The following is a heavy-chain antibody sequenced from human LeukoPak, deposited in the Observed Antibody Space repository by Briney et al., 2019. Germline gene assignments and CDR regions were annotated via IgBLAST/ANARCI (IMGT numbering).Heavy chain of an antibody. D-gene: IGHD3-10*01. CDR1: GGSFSGYH. CDR3: ARGRGTRVRGVYYFDY. Sequence: SETLSLTCAVYGGSFSGYHWSWIRQPPGKGLEWSGEINHSGSTHYNPSLKRRVTISVDTSKNQFSLELSSVTAADTAVYYCARGRGTRVRGVYYFDYWGQGTLVTVSS. J-gene: IGHJ4*02. CDR2: INHSGST. V-gene: IGHV4-34*01.